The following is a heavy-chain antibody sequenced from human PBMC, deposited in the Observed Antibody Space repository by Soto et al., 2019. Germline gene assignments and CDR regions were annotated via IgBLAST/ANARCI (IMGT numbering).Heavy chain of an antibody. Sequence: QVQLVQSGAEVKKPGASVKVSCKASGYTFTSYGISWVRQAPGQGLEWMGWISAYNGNTNYAQKLQGRVTMTTDTSTSTAYMELRSLRSDDTAVYYCAREAYYYFWSGYYKQYYFDYWGQGTLVTVSS. D-gene: IGHD3-3*01. CDR3: AREAYYYFWSGYYKQYYFDY. CDR1: GYTFTSYG. J-gene: IGHJ4*02. CDR2: ISAYNGNT. V-gene: IGHV1-18*04.